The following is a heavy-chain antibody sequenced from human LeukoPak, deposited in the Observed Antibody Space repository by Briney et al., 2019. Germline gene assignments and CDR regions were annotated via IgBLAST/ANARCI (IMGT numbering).Heavy chain of an antibody. CDR2: IIHSGGT. Sequence: SETLSLTCAVYGGSFSGYYWSWIRQPPGKGLDWIGEIIHSGGTNYNPSLKSRVTISVDTSKNQFSLNLNSINAADTAVYYCARDPYGEGAFDIWGQGTMVTVSS. D-gene: IGHD4-17*01. CDR3: ARDPYGEGAFDI. J-gene: IGHJ3*02. CDR1: GGSFSGYY. V-gene: IGHV4-34*12.